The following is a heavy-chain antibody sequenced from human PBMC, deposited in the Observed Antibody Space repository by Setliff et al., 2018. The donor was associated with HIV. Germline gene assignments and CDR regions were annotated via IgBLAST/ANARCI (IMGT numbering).Heavy chain of an antibody. CDR2: VYYSGST. CDR1: GGSISSSGPGYY. Sequence: PSETLSLTCTVSGGSISSSGPGYYWVWVRPAPGGGLEWIGSVYYSGSTLYNPSPKSRVSTAVDTSQNQFSLKLSSVTAADTALYYCGISRLNPADMAVVWTDWGQGSLVTVS. CDR3: GISRLNPADMAVVWTD. V-gene: IGHV4-39*03. D-gene: IGHD5-18*01. J-gene: IGHJ4*02.